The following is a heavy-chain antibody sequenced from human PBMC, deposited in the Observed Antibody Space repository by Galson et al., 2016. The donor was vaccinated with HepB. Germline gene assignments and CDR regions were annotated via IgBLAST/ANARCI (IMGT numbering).Heavy chain of an antibody. J-gene: IGHJ6*02. CDR2: ITPPLGTA. V-gene: IGHV1-69*13. CDR1: GGTFNNYA. D-gene: IGHD3-22*01. CDR3: AGDYERSGHGSYEYYGMDV. Sequence: SVKVSCKASGGTFNNYAISWVRQAPGQGLEWMGGITPPLGTANYAQKFQGRVTIIADESTATAYMELSRLKSEDTARYYCAGDYERSGHGSYEYYGMDVWGQGTTVTVSS.